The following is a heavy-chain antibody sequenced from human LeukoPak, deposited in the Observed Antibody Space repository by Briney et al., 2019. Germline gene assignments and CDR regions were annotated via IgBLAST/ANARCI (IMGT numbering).Heavy chain of an antibody. Sequence: GGSLRLSCAASGFTFSSYAMSWVRQAPGKGLEWVSAISGSGGSTYYADSVKGRFTISRDNSKNTLYLQMNSLRAEDTALYYCAKDMAGYSGYDFWEPFDYWGQGTLVTVSS. V-gene: IGHV3-23*01. J-gene: IGHJ4*02. CDR2: ISGSGGST. D-gene: IGHD5-12*01. CDR3: AKDMAGYSGYDFWEPFDY. CDR1: GFTFSSYA.